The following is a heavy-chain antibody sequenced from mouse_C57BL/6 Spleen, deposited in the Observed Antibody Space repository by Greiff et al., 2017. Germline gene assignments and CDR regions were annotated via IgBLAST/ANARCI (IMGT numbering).Heavy chain of an antibody. J-gene: IGHJ3*01. CDR1: GYTFTSYW. D-gene: IGHD1-1*01. CDR3: ARGYYGSSPSWFPY. V-gene: IGHV1-69*01. CDR2: IDPSDSYT. Sequence: QVQLQQPGAELVMPGASVKLSCKASGYTFTSYWMPWVKQRPGQGLEWIGEIDPSDSYTNYNQKFKGKSTLTVDKSSSTAYMQLSSLTSEDSAVYYCARGYYGSSPSWFPYWGQGTLVTVSA.